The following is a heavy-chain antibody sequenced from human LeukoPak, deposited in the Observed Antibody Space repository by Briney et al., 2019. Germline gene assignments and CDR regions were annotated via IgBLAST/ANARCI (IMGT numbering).Heavy chain of an antibody. CDR1: GFTFGGYA. J-gene: IGHJ4*02. Sequence: GGSLRLSCTASGFTFGGYAMSWFRQAPGKGLEWVGFIRSKAYGGTTEYAASVKGRFTISRDDSKSIAYLQMNSQKTEDTAVYYCTRDRKFVVRRERDYWGQGTLVTVSS. CDR3: TRDRKFVVRRERDY. V-gene: IGHV3-49*03. CDR2: IRSKAYGGTT. D-gene: IGHD2-21*01.